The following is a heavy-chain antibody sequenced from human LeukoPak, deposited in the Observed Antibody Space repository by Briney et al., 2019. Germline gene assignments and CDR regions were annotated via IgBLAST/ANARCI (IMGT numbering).Heavy chain of an antibody. J-gene: IGHJ2*01. CDR3: ARKNYDFWSGYSEADWYFDL. CDR2: MNPNSGNT. Sequence: GASVKVSCKASGYTFTSYDINWVRQATGQGLEWMGWMNPNSGNTGYAQKFQGRVTITRSTSINTAYMELSSLRSEDTAVYYCARKNYDFWSGYSEADWYFDLWGRGTLVTVSS. V-gene: IGHV1-8*03. CDR1: GYTFTSYD. D-gene: IGHD3-3*01.